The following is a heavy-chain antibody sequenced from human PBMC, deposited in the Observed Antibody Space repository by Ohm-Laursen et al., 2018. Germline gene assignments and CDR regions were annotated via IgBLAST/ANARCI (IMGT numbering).Heavy chain of an antibody. CDR3: ARDRDWAIDY. CDR1: EFTFSDHG. CDR2: INAYKNDL. V-gene: IGHV3-48*02. J-gene: IGHJ4*02. Sequence: SLRLSCSASEFTFSDHGMNWVRQAPGKGLEWLSYINAYKNDLFYADSVKGRFTISRDNAENLLYLQMDRLRDDDTAVYYCARDRDWAIDYWGQGTLVTVSS. D-gene: IGHD3/OR15-3a*01.